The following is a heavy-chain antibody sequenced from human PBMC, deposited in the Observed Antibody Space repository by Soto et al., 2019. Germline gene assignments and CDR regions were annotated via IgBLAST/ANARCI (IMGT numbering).Heavy chain of an antibody. J-gene: IGHJ5*02. V-gene: IGHV3-30*18. D-gene: IGHD3-3*01. CDR3: AKGGNRITIFGVVRNWFDP. Sequence: GGSLRLSCAASGFSFSTYGMHWVRQAPGKGLERVAVISYDGSDKYYADSVKGRFTISRDNSKDTVYLQINSLRAEDTAVYYCAKGGNRITIFGVVRNWFDPWGQGT. CDR2: ISYDGSDK. CDR1: GFSFSTYG.